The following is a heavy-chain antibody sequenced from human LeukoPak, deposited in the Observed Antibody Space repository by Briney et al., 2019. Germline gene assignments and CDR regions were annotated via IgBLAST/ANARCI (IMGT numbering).Heavy chain of an antibody. CDR1: GYTFTSYD. CDR2: MNPNSGNT. CDR3: ARVRADEQLVPDY. D-gene: IGHD6-6*01. Sequence: ASVKVSCKASGYTFTSYDINWVRQATGQGLEWMGWMNPNSGNTGYAQKFQGRVTMTRNTSISTAYMELSSLRSEDTAVYYCARVRADEQLVPDYWGQGTLVTVSS. J-gene: IGHJ4*02. V-gene: IGHV1-8*01.